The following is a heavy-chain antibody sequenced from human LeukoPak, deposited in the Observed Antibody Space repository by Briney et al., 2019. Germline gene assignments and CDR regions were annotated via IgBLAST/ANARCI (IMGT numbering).Heavy chain of an antibody. CDR3: ARNDFWSGLVRYYYYMDV. Sequence: ASVKVSCKASGYTFTSYGISWVRQAPGQGLEWMGWISGYNGNAHYAQKVQGRVTMTTDTSTSTAYMELSSLRSEDTAVYYCARNDFWSGLVRYYYYMDVWGKGTTVTVSS. J-gene: IGHJ6*03. CDR2: ISGYNGNA. D-gene: IGHD3-3*01. V-gene: IGHV1-18*01. CDR1: GYTFTSYG.